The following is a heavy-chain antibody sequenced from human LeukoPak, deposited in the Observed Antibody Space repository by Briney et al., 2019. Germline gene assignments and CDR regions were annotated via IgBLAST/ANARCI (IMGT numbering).Heavy chain of an antibody. J-gene: IGHJ4*02. CDR2: TYYRSKCYN. CDR1: GDSFSSNSAA. D-gene: IGHD6-19*01. V-gene: IGHV6-1*01. CDR3: ARGSSGWYFFDY. Sequence: SQTLSPTGAISGDSFSSNSAAWNCIRQSPSRGLEWLARTYYRSKCYNNYAVSVKSRITINPDTSANQISLQLNSGTPEDSDVYYCARGSSGWYFFDYWGQGTLVTVS.